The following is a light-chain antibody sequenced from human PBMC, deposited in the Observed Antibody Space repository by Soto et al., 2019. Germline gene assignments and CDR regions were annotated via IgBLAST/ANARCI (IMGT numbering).Light chain of an antibody. J-gene: IGKJ1*01. CDR1: QSISSW. CDR3: QQYNSYSET. Sequence: DIQMAQSPSTLSASVGDRVTIICRASQSISSWLAWYQQKPGKAPKLLIYKASSLESGVPSRFSGSGSGTEFTLTISSLQTDDFATYYCQQYNSYSETFGQGTNVDIK. CDR2: KAS. V-gene: IGKV1-5*03.